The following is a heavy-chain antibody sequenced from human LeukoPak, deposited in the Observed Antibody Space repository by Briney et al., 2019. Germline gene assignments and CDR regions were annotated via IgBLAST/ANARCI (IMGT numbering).Heavy chain of an antibody. D-gene: IGHD1-26*01. J-gene: IGHJ4*02. CDR2: IYPGDSDT. V-gene: IGHV5-51*01. CDR3: ARARRRWELPFDY. Sequence: GESLKISCKGSGYSFTSYWIGWVRQMTGKGLEWMGIIYPGDSDTRYSPSFQGQVTISADKSSSTAYLQWSSLKASDTAMYYCARARRRWELPFDYWGQGTLVTVSS. CDR1: GYSFTSYW.